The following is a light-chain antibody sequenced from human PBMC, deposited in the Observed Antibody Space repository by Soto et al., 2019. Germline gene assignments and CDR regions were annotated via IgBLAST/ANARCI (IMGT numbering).Light chain of an antibody. V-gene: IGKV3-20*01. Sequence: EIVLMQSPGTLSLSPGEGATLSCRASQSVNSHYLAWYQQKPGQAPRVLIFDTSRRATGVPDRFSGSGSGTDFTLTISRLEPDDFAVYYCQQYGSSQVTFGPGTKVDIK. J-gene: IGKJ3*01. CDR1: QSVNSHY. CDR2: DTS. CDR3: QQYGSSQVT.